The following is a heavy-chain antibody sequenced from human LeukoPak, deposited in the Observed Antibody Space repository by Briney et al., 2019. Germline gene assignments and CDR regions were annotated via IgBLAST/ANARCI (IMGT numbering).Heavy chain of an antibody. Sequence: ASVTVSCKASGGTFSSYAISWVRQMPRKGLEWMGRIDPSDSYTNYSPSFQGHVTISADKSISTAYLQWSSLKASDTAMYYCARHWGYEDFDYWGQGTLVTVSS. J-gene: IGHJ4*02. V-gene: IGHV5-10-1*01. CDR2: IDPSDSYT. CDR3: ARHWGYEDFDY. CDR1: GGTFSSYA. D-gene: IGHD5-12*01.